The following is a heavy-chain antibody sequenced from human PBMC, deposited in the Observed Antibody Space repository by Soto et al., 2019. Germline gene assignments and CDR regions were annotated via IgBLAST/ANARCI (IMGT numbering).Heavy chain of an antibody. J-gene: IGHJ6*02. CDR2: IGTAGDT. CDR1: GFIFTNYD. D-gene: IGHD3-22*01. Sequence: EVQLVESGGGLVQPGGSLRLSCAASGFIFTNYDIYWVRQATGKGLEWVSAIGTAGDTYYSDSVKGRFTISREDAKSSGYLQMTSLSAGDTAVYFCARDLDDRYKGSRDVWGQGTTVTVSS. CDR3: ARDLDDRYKGSRDV. V-gene: IGHV3-13*01.